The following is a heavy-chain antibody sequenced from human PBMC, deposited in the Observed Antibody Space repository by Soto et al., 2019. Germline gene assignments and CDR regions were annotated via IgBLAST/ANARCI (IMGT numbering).Heavy chain of an antibody. CDR1: GGTFSSYA. J-gene: IGHJ4*02. D-gene: IGHD6-19*01. Sequence: EASVKVSCKASGGTFSSYAISWVRQAPGQGLEWMGGIIPIFGTANYAQKFQGRVTITADESTSTAYMELSSLRSEDTAVYYCARDLGIAVADTGYFDYWGQGTLVTVSS. CDR3: ARDLGIAVADTGYFDY. V-gene: IGHV1-69*13. CDR2: IIPIFGTA.